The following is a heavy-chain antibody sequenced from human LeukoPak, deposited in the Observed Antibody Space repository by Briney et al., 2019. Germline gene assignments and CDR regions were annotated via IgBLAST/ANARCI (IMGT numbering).Heavy chain of an antibody. Sequence: GGSLRLSCAASGFTASSNYMSWVRQAPGKGLEWVSVIYSGGSTYYADFVKGRFTISRDNSKNTLYLQMNSLRAEDTAVYYCARGASTKWMDYGSGSSNDYWGQGTLVTVSS. V-gene: IGHV3-66*01. J-gene: IGHJ4*02. D-gene: IGHD3-10*01. CDR2: IYSGGST. CDR1: GFTASSNY. CDR3: ARGASTKWMDYGSGSSNDY.